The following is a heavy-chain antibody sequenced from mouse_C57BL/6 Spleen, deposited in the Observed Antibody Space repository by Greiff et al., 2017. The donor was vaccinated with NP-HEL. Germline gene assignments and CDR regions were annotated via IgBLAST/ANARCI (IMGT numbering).Heavy chain of an antibody. Sequence: EVKLQESGPELVKPGASVKIPCKASGYTFTDYNMDWVKQSHGKSLEWIGDINPNNGGTIYNQKFKGKATLTVDKSSSTAYMELRSLTSEDTAVYYCARWGVVATPYAMDYWGQGTSVTVSS. CDR3: ARWGVVATPYAMDY. D-gene: IGHD1-1*01. CDR2: INPNNGGT. J-gene: IGHJ4*01. V-gene: IGHV1-18*01. CDR1: GYTFTDYN.